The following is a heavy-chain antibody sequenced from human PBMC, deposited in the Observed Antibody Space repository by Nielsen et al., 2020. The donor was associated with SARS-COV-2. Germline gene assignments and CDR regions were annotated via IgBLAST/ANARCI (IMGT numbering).Heavy chain of an antibody. CDR1: GGTLSNSA. Sequence: SVKVSCKTSGGTLSNSAINWVREAPGQGLEWMGRNIPSVGSSNFIQKFQDRITFNADMSTNTAYLELRSLKPDDTAVYFCARAGKKFGSAIESWGQGTLVTVSS. CDR3: ARAGKKFGSAIES. V-gene: IGHV1-69*04. D-gene: IGHD3-10*01. J-gene: IGHJ4*02. CDR2: NIPSVGSS.